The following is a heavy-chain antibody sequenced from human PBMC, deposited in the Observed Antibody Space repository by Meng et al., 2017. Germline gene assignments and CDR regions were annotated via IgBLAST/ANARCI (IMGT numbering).Heavy chain of an antibody. Sequence: EVQVVESGGGLVKPGGSLRLSCVASGFRFTDAWMSWVRQAPGKGLEWVGRIKRNRDGGTIDYAARVKGRFTISRDESKNTLYLQMDSLITEDTAVHFCATGAAAADHWGQGTLVTVSS. CDR2: IKRNRDGGTI. V-gene: IGHV3-15*01. J-gene: IGHJ4*02. D-gene: IGHD6-13*01. CDR1: GFRFTDAW. CDR3: ATGAAAADH.